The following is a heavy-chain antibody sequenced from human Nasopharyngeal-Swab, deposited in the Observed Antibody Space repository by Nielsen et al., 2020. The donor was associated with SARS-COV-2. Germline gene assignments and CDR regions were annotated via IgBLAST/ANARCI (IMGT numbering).Heavy chain of an antibody. CDR2: IKQDGSEK. V-gene: IGHV3-7*01. D-gene: IGHD3-16*02. J-gene: IGHJ6*02. CDR3: ARDKGLRDYVWGSYRSSYYYYYGMDV. Sequence: WIRQHPGKGLEWVANIKQDGSEKYYVDSVKGRFTISRDNAKNSLYLQMNSLRAEDTAVYYCARDKGLRDYVWGSYRSSYYYYYGMDVWGQGTTVTVSS.